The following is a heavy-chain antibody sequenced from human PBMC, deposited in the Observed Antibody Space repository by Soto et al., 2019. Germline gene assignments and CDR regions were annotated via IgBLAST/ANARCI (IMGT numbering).Heavy chain of an antibody. D-gene: IGHD6-13*01. V-gene: IGHV4-59*01. CDR1: GGSISSYY. CDR3: ARGEYSSSWPYYYYGMDV. CDR2: IYYSGST. J-gene: IGHJ6*02. Sequence: PSETLSLTCTVSGGSISSYYWSWIRQPPGKGLEWIGYIYYSGSTNYNPSLKSRVTISVDTSKNQFSLKLSSVTAADTAVYYCARGEYSSSWPYYYYGMDVWGQGTTGTVSS.